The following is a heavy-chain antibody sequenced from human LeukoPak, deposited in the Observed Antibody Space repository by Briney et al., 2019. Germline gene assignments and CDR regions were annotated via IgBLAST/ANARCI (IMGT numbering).Heavy chain of an antibody. V-gene: IGHV1-2*02. CDR2: INPNSGGT. CDR1: GGTFSSYA. J-gene: IGHJ3*02. Sequence: GASVKVSCKASGGTFSSYAISWVRQAPGQGLEWMGWINPNSGGTNYAQKFEGRVTMNSDTSLRPGYLEVSRLRSDDTAVYYCARGIIVVPAARGAFDIWGQGTMVTVSS. D-gene: IGHD2-2*01. CDR3: ARGIIVVPAARGAFDI.